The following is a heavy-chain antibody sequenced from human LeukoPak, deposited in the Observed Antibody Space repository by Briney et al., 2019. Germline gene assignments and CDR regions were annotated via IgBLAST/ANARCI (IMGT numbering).Heavy chain of an antibody. Sequence: GRSLRLSCAASGFTFSSNGMHWVRQAPGKGLEWVAVISYDGSNKHYADSVKGRFTISRDNSKNTLYLQMNSLRAEDTAVYYCATNSYSSSWSIYYYYYMDVWGKGTTVTISS. CDR3: ATNSYSSSWSIYYYYYMDV. D-gene: IGHD6-13*01. J-gene: IGHJ6*03. CDR2: ISYDGSNK. CDR1: GFTFSSNG. V-gene: IGHV3-30*03.